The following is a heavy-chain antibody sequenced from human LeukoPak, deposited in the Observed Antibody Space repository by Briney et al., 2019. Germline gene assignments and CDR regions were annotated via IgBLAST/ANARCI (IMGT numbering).Heavy chain of an antibody. CDR3: ARGIYSSSLHHYYYYYMDV. J-gene: IGHJ6*03. Sequence: SGTLSLTCAVSGGSISSSNWWSWVRQPPGKGLEWIGEIYHSGSTNYNPSLKSRVTISVDKSKNQFSLKLSSVTAADTAVYYCARGIYSSSLHHYYYYYMDVWGKGTTVTVSS. CDR2: IYHSGST. V-gene: IGHV4-4*02. D-gene: IGHD6-13*01. CDR1: GGSISSSNW.